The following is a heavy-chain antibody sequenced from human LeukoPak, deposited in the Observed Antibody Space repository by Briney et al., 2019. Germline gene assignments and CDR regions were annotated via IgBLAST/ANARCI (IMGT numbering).Heavy chain of an antibody. V-gene: IGHV4-59*01. CDR3: ATSGLGDYYGSGSYMYFQH. CDR1: GGSISSYY. D-gene: IGHD3-10*01. J-gene: IGHJ1*01. CDR2: IYYSGST. Sequence: PSETLSLTCTVSGGSISSYYWSWIRQPPGKGLEWIGYIYYSGSTNYNPSLKSRVTISVDTSKNQSSLKLSSVTAADTAVYYCATSGLGDYYGSGSYMYFQHWGQGTLVTVSP.